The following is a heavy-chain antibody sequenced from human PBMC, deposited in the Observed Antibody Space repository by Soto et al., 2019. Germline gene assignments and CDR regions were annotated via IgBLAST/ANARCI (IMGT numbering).Heavy chain of an antibody. D-gene: IGHD2-15*01. Sequence: QVQLVQSGAEVKKPGSSVKVSCKASGGTFSSYAISWVRQAPGQGLEWMGGIIPIIGTANYAQKFQGRVTSTGCESTSTAYMELGSLRSGDTAVYYCAGDPVSSIAAGGYYYYGMDVWGQGTTVTVSS. CDR2: IIPIIGTA. CDR3: AGDPVSSIAAGGYYYYGMDV. CDR1: GGTFSSYA. J-gene: IGHJ6*02. V-gene: IGHV1-69*01.